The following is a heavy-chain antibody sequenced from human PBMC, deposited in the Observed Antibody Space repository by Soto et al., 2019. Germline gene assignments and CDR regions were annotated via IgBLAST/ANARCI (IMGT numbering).Heavy chain of an antibody. CDR3: ARVTEIVVVVAATAYYYYYMDV. Sequence: SETLSLTYTVSDDSITSGAYYWGLIRQPPGKGLEWIGEINHSGSTNYNPSLKSRVTISVDTSKNQFSLKLSSVTAADTAVYYCARVTEIVVVVAATAYYYYYMDVWGKGTTVTVSS. V-gene: IGHV4-39*07. J-gene: IGHJ6*03. CDR1: DDSITSGAYY. D-gene: IGHD2-15*01. CDR2: INHSGST.